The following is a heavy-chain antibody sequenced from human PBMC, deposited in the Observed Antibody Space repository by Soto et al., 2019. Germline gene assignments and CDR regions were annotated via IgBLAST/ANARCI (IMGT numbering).Heavy chain of an antibody. Sequence: QVQMQESGPGLVKPSETLSLTCTVSGGSISSYYWRWIRQPPGKGLEWIGYIYYSGSTNYNPSLKSRVTISVDTCKNQFSLKLSSVTAADTAVYYCASDSAGIVGATVSFDYWGQGTLVTVSS. CDR2: IYYSGST. CDR1: GGSISSYY. V-gene: IGHV4-59*08. J-gene: IGHJ4*02. CDR3: ASDSAGIVGATVSFDY. D-gene: IGHD1-26*01.